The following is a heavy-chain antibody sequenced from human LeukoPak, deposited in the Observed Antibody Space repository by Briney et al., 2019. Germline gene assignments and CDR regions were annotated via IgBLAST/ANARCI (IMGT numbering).Heavy chain of an antibody. J-gene: IGHJ6*02. V-gene: IGHV1-18*01. CDR2: ISAYNGNT. CDR1: GYTFTSYG. D-gene: IGHD2-21*02. CDR3: ARAQYLRFCGGDCPPYYYYGMDV. Sequence: ASVKVSCKASGYTFTSYGISWVRQAPGQGLEWMGWISAYNGNTNYAQKLQGRVTMTTDTSTSTAYMELRSLRSDDTAVYYCARAQYLRFCGGDCPPYYYYGMDVWGQGTTVTVSS.